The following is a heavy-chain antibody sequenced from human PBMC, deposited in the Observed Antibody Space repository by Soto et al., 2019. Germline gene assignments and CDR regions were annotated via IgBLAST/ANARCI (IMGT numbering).Heavy chain of an antibody. V-gene: IGHV1-69*04. CDR3: AGDPDSHYNDSHASSYP. D-gene: IGHD4-4*01. J-gene: IGHJ5*02. Sequence: SVKVSCKASGGTFSTYTITWVRQAPGQGLEWVGRIIPIIGIINYAQKFQGRVTISADKFTGTAYMELTGLRSDDTAVYYCAGDPDSHYNDSHASSYPWGQGTLVTVSS. CDR1: GGTFSTYT. CDR2: IIPIIGII.